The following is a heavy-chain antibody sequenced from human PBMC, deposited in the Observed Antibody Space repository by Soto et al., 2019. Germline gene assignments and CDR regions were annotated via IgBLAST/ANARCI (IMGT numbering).Heavy chain of an antibody. V-gene: IGHV4-59*01. CDR3: ARYRGYSYGQSDYYYYGMDV. D-gene: IGHD5-18*01. Sequence: SETLSLTCTVSGGSISSYYWSWIRQPPGKGLEWIGYIYYSGSTNYNPSLKSRVTISVDTSKNQFSLKLSSVTAADTAVYYCARYRGYSYGQSDYYYYGMDVWGQGTTVTVSS. J-gene: IGHJ6*02. CDR1: GGSISSYY. CDR2: IYYSGST.